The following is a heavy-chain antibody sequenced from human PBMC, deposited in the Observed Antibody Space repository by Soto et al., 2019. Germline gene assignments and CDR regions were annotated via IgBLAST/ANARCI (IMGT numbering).Heavy chain of an antibody. V-gene: IGHV4-30-4*01. CDR2: IYYSGTT. Sequence: SETLSLTCTVSGGSISSGDYYWSWIRQPPGKGLEWIGYIYYSGTTYYNPSLKSRVTISADTSKNQFSLKLSSVTAADTAVYYCARRHCTNGVCYLSSDYFDYWGQGTLVTVSS. J-gene: IGHJ4*02. D-gene: IGHD2-8*01. CDR1: GGSISSGDYY. CDR3: ARRHCTNGVCYLSSDYFDY.